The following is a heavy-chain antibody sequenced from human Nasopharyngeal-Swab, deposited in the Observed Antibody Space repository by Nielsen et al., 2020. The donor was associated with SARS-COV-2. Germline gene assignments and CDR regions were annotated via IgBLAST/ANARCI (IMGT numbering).Heavy chain of an antibody. V-gene: IGHV3-21*06. J-gene: IGHJ5*02. CDR3: ARDLRPTVTAFGH. CDR2: ISDRSTYI. CDR1: GFSFDSYF. D-gene: IGHD4-17*01. Sequence: LKISCEASGFSFDSYFMNWVRQAPGKGPEWVSSISDRSTYIYYADSVKGRFTISRDNAKNLLFLHMNDLRAEDTAIYYCARDLRPTVTAFGHWGQGTLVTVSS.